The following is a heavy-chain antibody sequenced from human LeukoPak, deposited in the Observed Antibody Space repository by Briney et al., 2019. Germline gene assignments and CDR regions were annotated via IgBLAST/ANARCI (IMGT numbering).Heavy chain of an antibody. D-gene: IGHD3-9*01. CDR3: ARDATYYDILTGYFDY. V-gene: IGHV3-48*04. Sequence: GGSLRLSCAASGFTFSSNGMNWVRQAPGKGLEWVSYISATGGTIYYADSVKGRFTISRDNAKNSLYLQMNSLRAEDTAVYYCARDATYYDILTGYFDYWGQGTLATVSS. CDR2: ISATGGTI. CDR1: GFTFSSNG. J-gene: IGHJ4*02.